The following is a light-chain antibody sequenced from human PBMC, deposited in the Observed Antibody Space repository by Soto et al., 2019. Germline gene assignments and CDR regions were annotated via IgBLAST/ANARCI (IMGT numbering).Light chain of an antibody. Sequence: EIELTQSPGTLSASVGDRVTITCRASQGISSYLAWYQQKPGKAPKLLIYAASTLQSGVPSRFSGSGSGTDLTLTISSLQPEDFATYYCQQLNSYPRTFGPGTKVDIK. CDR2: AAS. CDR3: QQLNSYPRT. CDR1: QGISSY. V-gene: IGKV1-9*01. J-gene: IGKJ3*01.